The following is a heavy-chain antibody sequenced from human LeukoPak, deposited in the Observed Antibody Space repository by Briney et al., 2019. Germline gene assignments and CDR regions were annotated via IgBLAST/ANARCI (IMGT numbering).Heavy chain of an antibody. CDR2: INHSGST. CDR1: GGSFSGYY. V-gene: IGHV4-34*01. CDR3: ARGVRFLEWLLVYYGMDV. J-gene: IGHJ6*02. Sequence: TSETLSLTCAVYGGSFSGYYWSWIRQPPGKGLEWIGEINHSGSTNYNPSLKSRVTISVDTSKNPFSLKLSSVTAADTAVYYCARGVRFLEWLLVYYGMDVWGQGTTVTVSS. D-gene: IGHD3-3*01.